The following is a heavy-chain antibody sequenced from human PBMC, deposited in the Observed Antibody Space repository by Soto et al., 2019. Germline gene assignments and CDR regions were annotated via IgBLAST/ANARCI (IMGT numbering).Heavy chain of an antibody. CDR1: GFTFSSYA. CDR3: VKVMSRIAVAGPDDAFDI. Sequence: GGSLRLSCSASGFTFSSYAMHWVRQAPGKGLEYVSAISSNGGSTYYADSVKGRFTISRDNSKNTLYLQMSSLRAEDTAVYYCVKVMSRIAVAGPDDAFDIWGQGTMVTVS. D-gene: IGHD6-19*01. V-gene: IGHV3-64D*08. J-gene: IGHJ3*02. CDR2: ISSNGGST.